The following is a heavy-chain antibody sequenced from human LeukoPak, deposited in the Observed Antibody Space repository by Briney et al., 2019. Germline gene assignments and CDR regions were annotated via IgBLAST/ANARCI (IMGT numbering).Heavy chain of an antibody. Sequence: ASVKVSCKASGGTFSSYAISWVRQAPGQGLEWMGRIIPIFGIANYAQKFQGGVTITADKSTSTAYMELSSLRSEDTAVYYCARDRTQLWSRSYYFDYWGQGTLVTVSS. CDR1: GGTFSSYA. CDR3: ARDRTQLWSRSYYFDY. D-gene: IGHD5-18*01. J-gene: IGHJ4*02. CDR2: IIPIFGIA. V-gene: IGHV1-69*04.